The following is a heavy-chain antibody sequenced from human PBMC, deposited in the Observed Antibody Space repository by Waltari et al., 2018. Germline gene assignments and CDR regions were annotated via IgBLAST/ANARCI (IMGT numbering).Heavy chain of an antibody. CDR3: ARGDQLELKYNWFDP. V-gene: IGHV4-30-2*01. Sequence: QLQLQESGSGLVKPSQTLSLTCAVPGGSISSGGYSWSWIRQPPGKGLEWIGYIYHSGSTYYNPSLKSRVTISVDRSKNQFSLKLSSVTAADTAVYYCARGDQLELKYNWFDPWGQGTLVTVSS. D-gene: IGHD1-1*01. CDR2: IYHSGST. J-gene: IGHJ5*02. CDR1: GGSISSGGYS.